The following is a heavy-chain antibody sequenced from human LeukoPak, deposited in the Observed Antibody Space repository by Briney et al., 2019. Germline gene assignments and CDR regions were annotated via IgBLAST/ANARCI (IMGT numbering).Heavy chain of an antibody. CDR3: ARGGITIFGGIIYRDY. CDR1: GFTFNNAW. V-gene: IGHV3-15*05. J-gene: IGHJ4*02. CDR2: IKNKGEGGTT. D-gene: IGHD3-3*01. Sequence: GGSLRLSCAASGFTFNNAWMSWVRQAPGKGLEWVGRIKNKGEGGTTDYAAPVKGRFNISRDNAKNSLYLQMNSLRAEDTAFYYCARGGITIFGGIIYRDYWGQGTLVTVSS.